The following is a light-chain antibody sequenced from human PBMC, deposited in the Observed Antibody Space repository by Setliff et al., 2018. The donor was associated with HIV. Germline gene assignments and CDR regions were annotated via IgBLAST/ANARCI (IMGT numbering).Light chain of an antibody. CDR2: EVS. V-gene: IGLV2-14*01. CDR3: TSYTGSSTYI. CDR1: SSDVGSRYNY. Sequence: ALAQPASVSGSPGQSITITCTGTSSDVGSRYNYVSWYQQHPGKAPKLIIYEVSNRPSGLSNRFSGSKSGNTASLTISGLQAEDEADYYCTSYTGSSTYIFGTGTKVTLL. J-gene: IGLJ1*01.